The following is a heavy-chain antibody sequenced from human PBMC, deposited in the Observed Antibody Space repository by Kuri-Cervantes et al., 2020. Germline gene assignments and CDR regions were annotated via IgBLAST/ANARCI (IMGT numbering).Heavy chain of an antibody. Sequence: ESLKISCTVSGGSISPYYWSWIRQPPGKGLEWIGYIYYSGNTNYNPSLKSRVTISVDTSKNQFSLELSSVTAADTAVYYCARSYCGRTTCYPFFDNWGQGTLVTVSS. CDR2: IYYSGNT. CDR3: ARSYCGRTTCYPFFDN. D-gene: IGHD2-2*01. V-gene: IGHV4-59*01. CDR1: GGSISPYY. J-gene: IGHJ4*02.